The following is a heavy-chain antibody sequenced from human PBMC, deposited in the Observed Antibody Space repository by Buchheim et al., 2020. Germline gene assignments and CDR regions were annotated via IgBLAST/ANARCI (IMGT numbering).Heavy chain of an antibody. CDR3: ARESHCSGGSCYSH. V-gene: IGHV4-39*07. D-gene: IGHD2-15*01. CDR1: GGSISSSSYY. CDR2: IYYSGST. J-gene: IGHJ4*02. Sequence: QLQLQESGPGLVKPSETLSLTCTVSGGSISSSSYYWGWIRQPQGKGLEWIGSIYYSGSTYYNLSLKSRVTISVDTSKNQFSLKLSSVTAADTAVYYCARESHCSGGSCYSHWGQGTL.